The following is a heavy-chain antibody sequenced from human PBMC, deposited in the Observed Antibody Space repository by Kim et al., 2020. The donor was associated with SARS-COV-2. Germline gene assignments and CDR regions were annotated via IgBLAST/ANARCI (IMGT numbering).Heavy chain of an antibody. V-gene: IGHV4-59*01. CDR1: GGSMSTYY. J-gene: IGHJ5*02. CDR2: ISYSGST. Sequence: SETLSLTCTVSGGSMSTYYWSWIRQPPGKGLEWIGYISYSGSTNYNPSLRSRVTISIDTSRNQFSLELTSVTAADTAVYSCARVIAAAGPPTCWFYPWGQGTLVTVSS. D-gene: IGHD6-13*01. CDR3: ARVIAAAGPPTCWFYP.